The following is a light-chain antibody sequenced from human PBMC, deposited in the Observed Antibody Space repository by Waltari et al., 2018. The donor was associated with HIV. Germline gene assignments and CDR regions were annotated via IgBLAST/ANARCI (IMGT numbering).Light chain of an antibody. V-gene: IGKV1-9*01. CDR2: AVS. CDR3: QQLKTYPVT. CDR1: QGVGSY. J-gene: IGKJ4*01. Sequence: IQLTQSPSFLSASVGDRVRITCRATQGVGSYLAWYQKKPGKAPNLLIYAVSVLQSGVPSRFSGSGSGTEFTPTISGLQPEDLATYYCQQLKTYPVTFGGGTKVDSK.